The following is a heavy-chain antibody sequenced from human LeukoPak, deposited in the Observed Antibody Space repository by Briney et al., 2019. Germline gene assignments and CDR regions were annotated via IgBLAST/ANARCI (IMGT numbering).Heavy chain of an antibody. J-gene: IGHJ4*02. CDR3: ARVGAYCSSTSCYSLDY. D-gene: IGHD2-2*02. Sequence: GGSLRLPCAASGFTFSSYSMNWVRQAPGKGLEWVSSISSSSSYIYYADSVKGRFTISRDNAKNSLYLQMNSLRAEDTAVYYCARVGAYCSSTSCYSLDYWGQGTLVTVSS. CDR1: GFTFSSYS. V-gene: IGHV3-21*01. CDR2: ISSSSSYI.